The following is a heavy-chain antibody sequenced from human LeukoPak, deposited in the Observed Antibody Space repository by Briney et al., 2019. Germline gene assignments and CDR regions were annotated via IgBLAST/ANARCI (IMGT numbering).Heavy chain of an antibody. CDR2: IYYSGTT. J-gene: IGHJ5*02. CDR3: ARVRTISSSFDP. D-gene: IGHD6-6*01. Sequence: PSVTLSLTCNVSGDSISGYYWSWIRQPPGKGLEWIGYIYYSGTTNYNPSLKSRVTISIDTSKNQFSLKLTSVTAADTAVYYCARVRTISSSFDPWGQGTLVTVSS. CDR1: GDSISGYY. V-gene: IGHV4-59*01.